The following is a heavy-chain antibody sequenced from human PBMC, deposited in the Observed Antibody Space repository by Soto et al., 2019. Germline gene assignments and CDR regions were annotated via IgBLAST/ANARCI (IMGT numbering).Heavy chain of an antibody. CDR1: GGSFNDTY. D-gene: IGHD2-15*01. J-gene: IGHJ5*02. CDR3: ARGVRLFRGCFDP. CDR2: INHNTNS. V-gene: IGHV4-34*01. Sequence: QVHLQQWGAELLKPSETLSLTCAVYGGSFNDTYWNWFRQPPGKGLEWIGEINHNTNSIYNPSLTSRVTISVDTSKNHFSLKLTSVTAADTAVYYCARGVRLFRGCFDPWGQGTLVTVSS.